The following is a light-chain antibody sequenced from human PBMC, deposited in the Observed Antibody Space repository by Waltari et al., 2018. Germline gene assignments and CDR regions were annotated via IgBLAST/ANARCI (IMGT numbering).Light chain of an antibody. CDR2: GPT. Sequence: QSGLTQPPSVSGAPGQRVTISCTGSSSNIGAGYDVHWYQLLPGSAPKLLIYGPTDRPAGVPDRFSGSKSGTSASLAITGLQAEDEADYYCQSYDSSLSTSVFGGGTKLTVL. CDR3: QSYDSSLSTSV. CDR1: SSNIGAGYD. J-gene: IGLJ2*01. V-gene: IGLV1-40*01.